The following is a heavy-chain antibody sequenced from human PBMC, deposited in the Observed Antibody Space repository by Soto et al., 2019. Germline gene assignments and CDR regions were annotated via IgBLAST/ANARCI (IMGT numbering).Heavy chain of an antibody. CDR2: IYPGDSDT. J-gene: IGHJ6*02. CDR1: GYSFTSYW. Sequence: GESLKISCKGSGYSFTSYWIGWVRQMPGKGLEWMGIIYPGDSDTRYSPSFQGQVTISADKSISTAYLQWSSLKASDTSMYYCARTAAAGKYYNGMDVWGQGTTVTVSS. CDR3: ARTAAAGKYYNGMDV. D-gene: IGHD6-13*01. V-gene: IGHV5-51*01.